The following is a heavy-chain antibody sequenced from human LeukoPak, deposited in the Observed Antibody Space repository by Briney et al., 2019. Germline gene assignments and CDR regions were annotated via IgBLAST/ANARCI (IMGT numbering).Heavy chain of an antibody. CDR1: GGSISSGGYS. CDR2: IYHSGST. J-gene: IGHJ4*02. Sequence: SETLSLTCTVSGGSISSGGYSWSWIRQPPGKGLEWIGYIYHSGSTYYNPSLKSRVTISVDRSKDQFSLKLSSVTAADTAVYYCARGAPGMATILDYWGQGTLVTVSS. V-gene: IGHV4-30-2*01. CDR3: ARGAPGMATILDY. D-gene: IGHD5-12*01.